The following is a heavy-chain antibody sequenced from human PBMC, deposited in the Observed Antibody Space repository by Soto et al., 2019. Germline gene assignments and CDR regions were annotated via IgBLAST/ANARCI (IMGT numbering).Heavy chain of an antibody. CDR2: IYYRGSP. CDR1: GDSISSDDYY. J-gene: IGHJ6*02. D-gene: IGHD4-17*01. Sequence: SETLSLTCTVSGDSISSDDYYWSWIRQPPGKGLEWIGYIYYRGSPYYNASLESRVIISLDTSKNQFSLVLSSVTAADTAVYYCARVRSYGMDVWGQGTTVTVSS. CDR3: ARVRSYGMDV. V-gene: IGHV4-30-4*01.